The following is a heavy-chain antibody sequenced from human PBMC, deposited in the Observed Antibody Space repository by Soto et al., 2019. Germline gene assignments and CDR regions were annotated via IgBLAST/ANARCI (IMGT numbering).Heavy chain of an antibody. J-gene: IGHJ3*02. D-gene: IGHD2-2*01. V-gene: IGHV1-2*04. CDR3: ARDPTPIVVVPAAIGAFDI. Sequence: ASVKVSCKASGYTFTGYYMHWGRQAPGQGLEWMGWINPNSGGTNYAQKFQGWVTMTRDTSISTAYMELSRLRSDDTAVYYCARDPTPIVVVPAAIGAFDIWGQGTMVTVSS. CDR2: INPNSGGT. CDR1: GYTFTGYY.